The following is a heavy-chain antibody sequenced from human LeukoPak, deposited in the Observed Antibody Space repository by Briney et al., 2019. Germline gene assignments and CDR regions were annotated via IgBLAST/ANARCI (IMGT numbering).Heavy chain of an antibody. CDR1: GYSISSGYY. V-gene: IGHV4-38-2*02. J-gene: IGHJ4*02. CDR3: ARWWRYYYDSSGYPGYYFDY. CDR2: IYHSGST. D-gene: IGHD3-22*01. Sequence: PSETLSLTCTVSGYSISSGYYWGWIRQPPGKGLEWIGSIYHSGSTYYNPSLKSRVTISVDTSKNQFSLKLSSVTAADTAVYYCARWWRYYYDSSGYPGYYFDYWGQGTLVTVPS.